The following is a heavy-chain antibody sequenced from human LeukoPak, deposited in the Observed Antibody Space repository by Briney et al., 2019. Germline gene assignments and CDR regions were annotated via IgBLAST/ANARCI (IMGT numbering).Heavy chain of an antibody. CDR1: GFTFRNYA. CDR2: ISGGGPST. V-gene: IGHV3-23*01. D-gene: IGHD4-17*01. CDR3: AKGHGDYGTGFDC. J-gene: IGHJ4*02. Sequence: PAGGSLRLSCAASGFTFRNYAMTWVRQAPGKGLEWLSIISGGGPSTYSVDSVKGRFTISRDNSKYTLYLHMNSLRVDDTAAYFCAKGHGDYGTGFDCWCQGTLVTVAS.